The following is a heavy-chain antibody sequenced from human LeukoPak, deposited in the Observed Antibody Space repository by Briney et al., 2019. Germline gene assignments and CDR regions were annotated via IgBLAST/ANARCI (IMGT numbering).Heavy chain of an antibody. J-gene: IGHJ4*02. CDR2: IKEDGSEK. CDR3: ARVESSAFDY. CDR1: GFAFSIYW. Sequence: GGSLRLSCAASGFAFSIYWMTWVRQAPGKGPEWVANIKEDGSEKYYVDSVKGRFTISRDTAKNSLYLQMNSLRAEDTAVYYCARVESSAFDYWGQGTLVTVSS. V-gene: IGHV3-7*01. D-gene: IGHD6-6*01.